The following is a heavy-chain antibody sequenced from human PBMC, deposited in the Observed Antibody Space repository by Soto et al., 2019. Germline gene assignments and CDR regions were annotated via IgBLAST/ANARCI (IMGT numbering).Heavy chain of an antibody. CDR2: IYYSGST. V-gene: IGHV4-31*03. CDR3: ARVLSTDRRFDP. CDR1: GGSISSGGYY. D-gene: IGHD3-22*01. J-gene: IGHJ5*02. Sequence: TLSLTCTVSGGSISSGGYYWSWIRQHPGKELEWIGYIYYSGSTYYNPSLKSRVTISVDTSKNQFSLKLSYVTAADTAVYYCARVLSTDRRFDPWGQGTLVTVSS.